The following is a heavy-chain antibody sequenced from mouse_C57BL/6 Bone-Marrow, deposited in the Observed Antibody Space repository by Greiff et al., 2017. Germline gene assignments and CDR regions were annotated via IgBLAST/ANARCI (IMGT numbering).Heavy chain of an antibody. D-gene: IGHD2-12*01. CDR3: ARDIVTCAS. V-gene: IGHV1-42*01. J-gene: IGHJ1*01. CDR1: GYSFPGYY. CDR2: INPSTGGT. Sequence: VQLQQSGPELVKPVASVKISCKASGYSFPGYYMNWVKQSPEKSLEWIGEINPSTGGTTYNQKFKAKATLTVDKSSSPAYMQLKSLTSEDSAVYDCARDIVTCASWG.